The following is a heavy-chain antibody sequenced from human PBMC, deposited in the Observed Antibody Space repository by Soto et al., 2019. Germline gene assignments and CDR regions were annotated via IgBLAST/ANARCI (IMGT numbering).Heavy chain of an antibody. D-gene: IGHD6-13*01. V-gene: IGHV4-4*02. Sequence: SETLSLTCAVSGVSISSGNWWTWVRQTPQRGLEYIGEIFHDGTANYYPSFERRVAISVDTSKNQFSLKLTSVTAADTAIYFCAKQQQLPHYYFDFWGQGALVTVSS. J-gene: IGHJ4*02. CDR1: GVSISSGNW. CDR2: IFHDGTA. CDR3: AKQQQLPHYYFDF.